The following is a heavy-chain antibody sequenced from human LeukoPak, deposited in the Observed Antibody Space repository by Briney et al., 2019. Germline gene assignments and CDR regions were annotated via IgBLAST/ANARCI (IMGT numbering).Heavy chain of an antibody. Sequence: GGSLRLSCAASGFTFSTYAMSWVRQAPGKGLEWVSAISGSGGYTYYADSVKGRFTISRDNAKNTLYLQMNSLRAEDTAVYYCARGEYCSGGSCYSAAFDIWGQGTMVTVSS. V-gene: IGHV3-23*01. CDR1: GFTFSTYA. CDR3: ARGEYCSGGSCYSAAFDI. CDR2: ISGSGGYT. J-gene: IGHJ3*02. D-gene: IGHD2-15*01.